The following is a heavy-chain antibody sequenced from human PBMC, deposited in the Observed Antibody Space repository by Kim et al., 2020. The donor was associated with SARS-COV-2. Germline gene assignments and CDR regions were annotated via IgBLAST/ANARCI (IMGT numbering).Heavy chain of an antibody. J-gene: IGHJ3*02. CDR2: IIPIFGTA. CDR1: GGTFSSYA. Sequence: SVKVSCKASGGTFSSYAISWVRQAPGQGLEWMGGIIPIFGTANYAQKFQGRVTITADESTSTAYMELSSLRSEDTAVYYCAREGAKYYYDSSGQFGDAFDIWGQGTMVTVSS. CDR3: AREGAKYYYDSSGQFGDAFDI. V-gene: IGHV1-69*13. D-gene: IGHD3-22*01.